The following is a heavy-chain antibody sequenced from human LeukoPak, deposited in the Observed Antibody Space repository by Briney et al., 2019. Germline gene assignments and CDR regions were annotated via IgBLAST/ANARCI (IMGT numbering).Heavy chain of an antibody. CDR2: FDPEDGET. D-gene: IGHD6-19*01. CDR3: AREDNLGSGSSPIDY. CDR1: GYTLTELS. Sequence: ASVKVSCKVSGYTLTELSMHWVRQAPGKGLEWMGGFDPEDGETIYAQKFQGRVTMTRDTSISTAYMELSRLRSDDTAVYYCAREDNLGSGSSPIDYWGQGTLVTVSS. V-gene: IGHV1-24*01. J-gene: IGHJ4*02.